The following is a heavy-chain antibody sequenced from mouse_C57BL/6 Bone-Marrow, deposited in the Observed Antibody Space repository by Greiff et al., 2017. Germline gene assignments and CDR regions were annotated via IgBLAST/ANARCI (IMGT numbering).Heavy chain of an antibody. V-gene: IGHV1-82*01. CDR3: ASTVVASH. CDR1: GYAFSSSW. CDR2: IYPGDGDT. Sequence: QVQLKESGPELVKPGASVKISCKASGYAFSSSWMNWVKQRPGKGLEWIGRIYPGDGDTNYNGKFKGKGTLTADKSSSTAYMQLSSLTSEDSAVYFCASTVVASHWGQGTTLTVSS. D-gene: IGHD1-1*01. J-gene: IGHJ2*01.